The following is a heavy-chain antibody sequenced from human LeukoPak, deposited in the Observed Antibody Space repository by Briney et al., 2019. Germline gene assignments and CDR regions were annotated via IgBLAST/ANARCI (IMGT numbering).Heavy chain of an antibody. J-gene: IGHJ4*02. CDR2: IYYSGNT. V-gene: IGHV4-59*01. CDR1: GGSFSGYY. Sequence: PSETLSLTCAVYGGSFSGYYWSWIRQPPGKGLEWIGYIYYSGNTNYNPSLKSRVTISVDTSKNQFSLKLSSVTAADTAVYYCARANSRGWYFYRYWGQGTLVTVSS. D-gene: IGHD6-19*01. CDR3: ARANSRGWYFYRY.